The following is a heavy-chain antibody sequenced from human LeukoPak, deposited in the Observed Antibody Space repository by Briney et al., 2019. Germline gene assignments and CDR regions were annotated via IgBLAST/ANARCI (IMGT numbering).Heavy chain of an antibody. CDR1: GGSISSSSYY. CDR2: IYYSGST. CDR3: ARVGGSSGSLDAFDI. Sequence: PSETLSLTCTVSGGSISSSSYYWGWIRQPPGKGLEWIGSIYYSGSTNYNPSLKSRVTISVDTSKNQFSLKLSSVTAADTAVYYCARVGGSSGSLDAFDIWGQGTMVTVSS. D-gene: IGHD6-19*01. V-gene: IGHV4-39*07. J-gene: IGHJ3*02.